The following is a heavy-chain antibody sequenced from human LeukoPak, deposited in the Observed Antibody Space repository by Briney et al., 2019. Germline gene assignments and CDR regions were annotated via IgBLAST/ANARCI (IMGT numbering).Heavy chain of an antibody. CDR3: ARDLFRYSSTSPLTG. CDR2: ISSSGSTI. V-gene: IGHV3-11*01. J-gene: IGHJ4*02. D-gene: IGHD6-13*01. CDR1: GFTFSDYY. Sequence: PGGSLRLSCAASGFTFSDYYVSWIRQAPGEGLEWVSYISSSGSTIYYADSVKGRFTISRDNAKNSLYLQMNSLRAEDTAVYYCARDLFRYSSTSPLTGWGQGTLVTVSS.